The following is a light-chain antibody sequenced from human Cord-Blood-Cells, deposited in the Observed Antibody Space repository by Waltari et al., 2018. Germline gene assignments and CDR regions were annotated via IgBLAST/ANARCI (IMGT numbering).Light chain of an antibody. J-gene: IGKJ1*01. CDR2: AAS. CDR3: QQYYSYPPWT. CDR1: QGISSY. Sequence: AIRITQSPSSLSAPTGDRVTITCRASQGISSYLAWYQQKPGKAPKLLIYAASTLQSGVPSRFSGSGSGTDFTLTISCLQSEDFATYYCQQYYSYPPWTFGQGTKVEIK. V-gene: IGKV1-8*01.